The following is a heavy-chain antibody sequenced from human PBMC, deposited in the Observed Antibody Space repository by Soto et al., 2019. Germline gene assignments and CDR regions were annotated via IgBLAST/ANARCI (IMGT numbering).Heavy chain of an antibody. CDR2: ISYDGSNK. J-gene: IGHJ6*02. CDR1: GFTFSSYA. V-gene: IGHV3-30-3*01. Sequence: GGSLRLSCAASGFTFSSYAMHWVRQAPGKGLEWVAVISYDGSNKYYADSVKGRFTISRDNSKNTLYLQMNSLRAEDTAVYYCARDRGCSGGSCYSVLVNVYYYYGMDVWGQGTTVTVSS. CDR3: ARDRGCSGGSCYSVLVNVYYYYGMDV. D-gene: IGHD2-15*01.